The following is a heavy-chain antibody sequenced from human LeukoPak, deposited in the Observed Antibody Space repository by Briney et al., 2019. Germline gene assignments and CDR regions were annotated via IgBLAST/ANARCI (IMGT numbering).Heavy chain of an antibody. Sequence: GGSLRLSCAASGFTFSSYWMHWVRQAPGKGLVWVSRINSDGSSTSYADSVKGRFTISRDNAKNTLYLQMNSLRAEDTAVYYCAGDSRNYYYMDVWGKGTTVTVSS. J-gene: IGHJ6*03. D-gene: IGHD1-1*01. CDR3: AGDSRNYYYMDV. V-gene: IGHV3-74*01. CDR2: INSDGSST. CDR1: GFTFSSYW.